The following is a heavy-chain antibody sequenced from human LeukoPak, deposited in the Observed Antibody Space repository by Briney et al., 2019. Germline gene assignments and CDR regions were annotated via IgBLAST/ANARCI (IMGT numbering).Heavy chain of an antibody. CDR3: ATEPIFGVVTVYYYYYMDV. J-gene: IGHJ6*03. Sequence: SVKVSCKASGGTFSSYAISWVRQAPGQGLEWMGRIIPIFGTANYAQEFQGRVTITTDESTSTAYMELSSLRSEDTAVYYCATEPIFGVVTVYYYYYMDVWGKGTTVTVSS. D-gene: IGHD3-3*01. CDR2: IIPIFGTA. CDR1: GGTFSSYA. V-gene: IGHV1-69*05.